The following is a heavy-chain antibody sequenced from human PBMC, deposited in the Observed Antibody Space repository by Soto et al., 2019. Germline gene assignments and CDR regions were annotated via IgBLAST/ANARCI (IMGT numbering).Heavy chain of an antibody. CDR3: ARGHEYGGNSDAFDI. Sequence: QVHLVQSGAEVKKPGSSVKVSCKASGGTFSTSSINWLRQAPGQRPEWMGNILPVFGTADYAQKFRDRVTITADKSTNTAYMELRSLFSEDAAVNYCARGHEYGGNSDAFDIWGQGTVVTVSS. V-gene: IGHV1-69*14. J-gene: IGHJ3*02. CDR1: GGTFSTSS. CDR2: ILPVFGTA. D-gene: IGHD4-17*01.